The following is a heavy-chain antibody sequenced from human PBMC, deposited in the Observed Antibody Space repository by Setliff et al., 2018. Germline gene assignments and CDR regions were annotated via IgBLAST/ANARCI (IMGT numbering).Heavy chain of an antibody. D-gene: IGHD3-3*01. V-gene: IGHV1-18*01. J-gene: IGHJ4*02. CDR1: GYTFISYG. CDR2: ISGYNGNT. CDR3: ARVPRLEWLLPTFDS. Sequence: ASVKVSCKTSGYTFISYGLSWMRQAPGQGLEWMGWISGYNGNTEYAQNLQGRVTMTMDTSTRTAYMELRSLTSDDTAVYYCARVPRLEWLLPTFDSWGQGTLVTVSS.